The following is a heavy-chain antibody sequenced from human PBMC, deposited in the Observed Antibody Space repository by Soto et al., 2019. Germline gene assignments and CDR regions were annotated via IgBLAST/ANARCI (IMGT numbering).Heavy chain of an antibody. V-gene: IGHV3-30*18. CDR3: AKLVGVTLNYYYGMDV. D-gene: IGHD1-26*01. Sequence: SLRLSCAASGFTFSSYGMHWVRQAPGKGLEWVAVISYDGSNKYYADSVKGRFTISRDNSKNTLYLQMNSLRAEDTAVYYCAKLVGVTLNYYYGMDVWGQGTTVTVSS. CDR1: GFTFSSYG. CDR2: ISYDGSNK. J-gene: IGHJ6*02.